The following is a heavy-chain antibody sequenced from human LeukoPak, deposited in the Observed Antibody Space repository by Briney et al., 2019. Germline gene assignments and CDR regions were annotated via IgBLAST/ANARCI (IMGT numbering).Heavy chain of an antibody. CDR3: ARGGGYGSGSYYLYYYYGMDV. V-gene: IGHV4-59*01. D-gene: IGHD3-10*01. Sequence: SETLSLTCTVSGGSISSYYWSWIRQPPGKGLEWIGYIYYSGSTNYNPSLKSRVTISVDTSKNQFSLKLSSVTAADTAVYYCARGGGYGSGSYYLYYYYGMDVWGQGTTVTVSS. CDR1: GGSISSYY. J-gene: IGHJ6*02. CDR2: IYYSGST.